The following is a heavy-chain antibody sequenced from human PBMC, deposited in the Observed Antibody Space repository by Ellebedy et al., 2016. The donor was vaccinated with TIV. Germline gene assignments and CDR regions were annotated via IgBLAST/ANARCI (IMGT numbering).Heavy chain of an antibody. CDR1: GGSFSGYY. CDR3: ARSQGRSSSDY. CDR2: INHSGST. V-gene: IGHV4-34*01. J-gene: IGHJ4*02. D-gene: IGHD6-6*01. Sequence: SETLSLXCAVYGGSFSGYYWSWIRQPPGKGLEWIGEINHSGSTNYNPSLKSRVTISVDTSKNQFSLKLSSVTAADTAVYYCARSQGRSSSDYWGQGTLVTVSS.